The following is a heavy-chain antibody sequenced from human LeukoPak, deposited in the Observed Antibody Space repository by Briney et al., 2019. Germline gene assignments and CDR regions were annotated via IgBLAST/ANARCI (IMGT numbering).Heavy chain of an antibody. CDR3: AKDGGLHLYYYYNYMEI. D-gene: IGHD5-24*01. Sequence: PGGSLRLSCAASGFTFNSYGMHWVRQAPGKGLEWVAFIRYDGSYEYYADSVKGRFTISRDNSKTTLYLQMNSLRSEDTAVYYCAKDGGLHLYYYYNYMEIWGKGTTVTVSS. J-gene: IGHJ6*03. CDR1: GFTFNSYG. V-gene: IGHV3-30*02. CDR2: IRYDGSYE.